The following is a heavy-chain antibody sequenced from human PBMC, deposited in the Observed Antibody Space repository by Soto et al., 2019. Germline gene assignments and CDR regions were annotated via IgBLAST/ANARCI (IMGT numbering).Heavy chain of an antibody. D-gene: IGHD4-17*01. CDR3: ARCQGDESTVVIFNWFDP. V-gene: IGHV4-39*01. CDR1: GGSVSRSSSY. Sequence: PSETLSLTCTVSGGSVSRSSSYWVWIRQPPGKGLEWIGSVYFSGNTYYNPSLKSRVTISIDTSKNQFSLKLSSVTAADTAVYYCARCQGDESTVVIFNWFDPSGQGTLVTVSS. CDR2: VYFSGNT. J-gene: IGHJ5*02.